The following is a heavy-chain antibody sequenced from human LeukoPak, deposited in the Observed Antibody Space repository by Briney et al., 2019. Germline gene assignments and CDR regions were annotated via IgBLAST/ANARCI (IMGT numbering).Heavy chain of an antibody. CDR1: GGSISSGSYY. J-gene: IGHJ6*02. CDR3: AREDRYYDFWSGYYTVHYYYGMDV. D-gene: IGHD3-3*01. CDR2: IYTSGST. V-gene: IGHV4-61*02. Sequence: SETLSLTCTVSGGSISSGSYYWSWIRQPAGKGLEWIGRIYTSGSTNYNPSLKIRVTISVDTSKNQFSLKLSSVTAADTAVYYCAREDRYYDFWSGYYTVHYYYGMDVWGQGTTVTVSS.